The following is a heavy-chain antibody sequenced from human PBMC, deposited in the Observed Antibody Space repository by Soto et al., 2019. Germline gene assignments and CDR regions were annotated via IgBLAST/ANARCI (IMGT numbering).Heavy chain of an antibody. CDR1: GFTFTSYV. D-gene: IGHD3-22*01. Sequence: GGSLRLSCAASGFTFTSYVMSWVRQAPGKGLEWVACISGGGSTAFYADSVKGRFTISRDKAKNTVVLQMDSLRAEDTALYYCARGLYDNSVGVVGYWGQGALVTVSS. CDR3: ARGLYDNSVGVVGY. J-gene: IGHJ4*02. V-gene: IGHV3-23*01. CDR2: ISGGGSTA.